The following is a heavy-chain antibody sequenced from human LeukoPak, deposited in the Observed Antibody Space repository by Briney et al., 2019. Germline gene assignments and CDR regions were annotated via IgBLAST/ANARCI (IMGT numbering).Heavy chain of an antibody. V-gene: IGHV5-51*01. J-gene: IGHJ4*02. CDR2: IYPADSDT. D-gene: IGHD3-22*01. CDR3: ARQFGYFDGSGLFDY. CDR1: GYNFISYW. Sequence: GESLKISCKGSGYNFISYWIGWVRQMPGKGLEWMGIIYPADSDTTYSPSFQGQVTISADKSISTAYLQWSSLKASDTAIYYCARQFGYFDGSGLFDYWGQGTLVTVSS.